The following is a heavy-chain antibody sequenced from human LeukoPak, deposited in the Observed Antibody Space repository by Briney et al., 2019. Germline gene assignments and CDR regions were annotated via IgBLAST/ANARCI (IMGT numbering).Heavy chain of an antibody. J-gene: IGHJ5*02. V-gene: IGHV1-2*02. Sequence: ASVKVSCTASGYTFTGDYMHWVRQAPGQGLQWMGWINPKNGGTHYAPKFQGRVILTRDTSINTGYMELKRLTSDDTAVYYCAKEIKAGGVAVRVEWFDPWGQGTLVTVSS. CDR1: GYTFTGDY. D-gene: IGHD2-8*02. CDR2: INPKNGGT. CDR3: AKEIKAGGVAVRVEWFDP.